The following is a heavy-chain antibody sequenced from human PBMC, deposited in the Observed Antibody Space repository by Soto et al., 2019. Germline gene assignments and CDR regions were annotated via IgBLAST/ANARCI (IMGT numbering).Heavy chain of an antibody. CDR1: GGSISSGGYS. CDR2: IYHSGST. V-gene: IGHV4-30-2*01. D-gene: IGHD6-19*01. CDR3: ARAGGLGAVAADY. Sequence: QLQLQESGSGLVKPSQTLSLTCAVSGGSISSGGYSWSWIRQPPGKGLEWIGYIYHSGSTYYNPSLKCRVTISVDRSKHQLSLKLSSVTAADTAVYYCARAGGLGAVAADYWGQGTLVTVSS. J-gene: IGHJ4*02.